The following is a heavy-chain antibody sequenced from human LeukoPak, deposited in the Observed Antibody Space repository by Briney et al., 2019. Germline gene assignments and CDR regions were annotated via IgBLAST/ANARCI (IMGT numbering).Heavy chain of an antibody. CDR1: GGSISSYY. D-gene: IGHD3-3*01. V-gene: IGHV4-59*06. Sequence: PSETLSLTCTVSGGSISSYYWSWIRQPPGKGLEWIGYIYYSGSTYYNPSLKSRVTISVDTSKNQFSLKLSSVTAADTAVYYCARVLSHKYYDFWSGYVSGWFDPWGQGTLVTVSS. CDR3: ARVLSHKYYDFWSGYVSGWFDP. J-gene: IGHJ5*01. CDR2: IYYSGST.